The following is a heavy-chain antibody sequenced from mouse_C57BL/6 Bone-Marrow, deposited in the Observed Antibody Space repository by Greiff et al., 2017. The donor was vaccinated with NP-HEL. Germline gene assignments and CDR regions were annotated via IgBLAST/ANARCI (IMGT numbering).Heavy chain of an antibody. CDR2: IYPRSGNT. J-gene: IGHJ4*01. D-gene: IGHD1-1*02. CDR3: ARSGLWLDY. CDR1: GYTFTSYG. V-gene: IGHV1-81*01. Sequence: QVHVKQSGAELARPGASVKLSCKASGYTFTSYGISWVKQRTGQGLEWIGEIYPRSGNTYYNEKFKGKATLTADKSSSTAYMELLSLTSEDSAVYFCARSGLWLDYWGQGTSVTVSS.